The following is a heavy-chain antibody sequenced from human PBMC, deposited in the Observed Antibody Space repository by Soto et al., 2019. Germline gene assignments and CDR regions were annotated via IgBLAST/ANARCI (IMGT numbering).Heavy chain of an antibody. CDR3: ASGGSSWYVYYFDY. D-gene: IGHD6-13*01. J-gene: IGHJ4*02. V-gene: IGHV4-34*01. Sequence: QVQLQQWGAGLLKPSETLSLTCAVYGGSFSGYYWSWIRQPPGKGLEWIGEINHSGSTNYNPSLKDRVTISVDTSKNQFSLKLSSVTAADTAVYYCASGGSSWYVYYFDYWGQGTLVTVSS. CDR1: GGSFSGYY. CDR2: INHSGST.